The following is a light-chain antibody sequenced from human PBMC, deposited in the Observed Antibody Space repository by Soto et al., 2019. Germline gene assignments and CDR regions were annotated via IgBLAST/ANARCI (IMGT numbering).Light chain of an antibody. CDR3: AAWDDSLNGYV. V-gene: IGLV1-44*01. J-gene: IGLJ1*01. CDR1: SSNIGSNT. CDR2: NND. Sequence: QSVLTQPPSGSGTPGQRVTISCSGSSSNIGSNTVNWYQQLPGTAPQLLIYNNDERPSGVPDRFSGSKSGTSASLAISGLQSEDEADYYCAAWDDSLNGYVFGSGTKLTVL.